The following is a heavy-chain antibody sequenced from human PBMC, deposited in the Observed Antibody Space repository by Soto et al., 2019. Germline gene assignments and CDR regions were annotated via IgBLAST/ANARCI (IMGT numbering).Heavy chain of an antibody. D-gene: IGHD3-22*01. CDR1: GGTFSSYA. CDR3: ARWDYYYDISGYIGPFDY. J-gene: IGHJ4*02. Sequence: SSVQVSCKASGGTFSSYAFSWVRQAPGKGLEWMGGNIPIFGTENYAQKFQGIITITADESTSTAYMELSSLRAEDTALYYCARWDYYYDISGYIGPFDYWGQGTLVTVPS. CDR2: NIPIFGTE. V-gene: IGHV1-69*13.